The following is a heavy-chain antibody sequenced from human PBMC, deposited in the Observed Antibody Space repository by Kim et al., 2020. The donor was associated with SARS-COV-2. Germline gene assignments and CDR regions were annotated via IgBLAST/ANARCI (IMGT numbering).Heavy chain of an antibody. Sequence: ASVKVSCKASGYTFTGYYMHWVRQAPGQGLEWMGRINPNSGGTNYAQKFQGRVTMTRDTSISTAYMELSRLRSDDTAVYFCARATAGVPNWFDPWGQGTLVTVSS. CDR3: ARATAGVPNWFDP. J-gene: IGHJ5*02. CDR1: GYTFTGYY. D-gene: IGHD1-1*01. CDR2: INPNSGGT. V-gene: IGHV1-2*06.